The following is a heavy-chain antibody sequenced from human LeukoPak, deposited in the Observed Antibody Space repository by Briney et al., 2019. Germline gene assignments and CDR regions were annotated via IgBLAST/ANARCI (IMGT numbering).Heavy chain of an antibody. CDR1: GFTFSSYW. Sequence: GGSLRLFCGVSGFTFSSYWKTWVRQAPGKGLEWVANIRQDGSEKYYVDSVKGRFTISRDNAKNTLYLQMNSLRADDTAIYYCARGIGSDYWGQGALVTVSS. CDR3: ARGIGSDY. J-gene: IGHJ4*02. V-gene: IGHV3-7*04. D-gene: IGHD3-16*01. CDR2: IRQDGSEK.